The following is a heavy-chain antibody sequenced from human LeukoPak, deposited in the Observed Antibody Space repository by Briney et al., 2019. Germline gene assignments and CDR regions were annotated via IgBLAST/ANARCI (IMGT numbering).Heavy chain of an antibody. J-gene: IGHJ5*02. CDR2: ISSSGSTI. Sequence: GGSLRLSCAASGFTFSSYEMNWVRQAPGTGLERVSYISSSGSTIYYADSVKGRFTISRDNAKNSLYLQMNSLRAEDTAVYYCASQYCSGGSCYYNWFDPWGQGTLVTVSS. CDR3: ASQYCSGGSCYYNWFDP. CDR1: GFTFSSYE. V-gene: IGHV3-48*03. D-gene: IGHD2-15*01.